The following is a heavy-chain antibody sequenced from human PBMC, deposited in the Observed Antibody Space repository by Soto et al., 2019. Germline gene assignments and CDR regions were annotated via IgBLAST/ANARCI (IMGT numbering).Heavy chain of an antibody. Sequence: PSETLSLTCAVYGGSFSTYYWSWIRQPPGKGLEWIGEINNSGSTNYNPSLKSRVTISVDRSKNQFSLRLTSVTAAGTAVYYCARGVGYAGVDYWGQGTLVTVSS. CDR3: ARGVGYAGVDY. CDR2: INNSGST. D-gene: IGHD5-12*01. V-gene: IGHV4-34*01. J-gene: IGHJ4*02. CDR1: GGSFSTYY.